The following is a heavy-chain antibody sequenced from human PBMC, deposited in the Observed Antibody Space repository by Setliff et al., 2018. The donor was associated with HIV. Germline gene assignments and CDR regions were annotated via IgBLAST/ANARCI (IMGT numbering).Heavy chain of an antibody. Sequence: PSETLSLTCTVSGGSISNYYWSWIRQPPGKGLEWIGHIYSSGSTNYNPARKSRVTISVDTSKNQIPLKLSSVTAADTAGYYCARRRSSGSYYDYWGQGTLVTVSS. CDR3: ARRRSSGSYYDY. V-gene: IGHV4-59*08. CDR2: IYSSGST. J-gene: IGHJ4*02. CDR1: GGSISNYY. D-gene: IGHD1-26*01.